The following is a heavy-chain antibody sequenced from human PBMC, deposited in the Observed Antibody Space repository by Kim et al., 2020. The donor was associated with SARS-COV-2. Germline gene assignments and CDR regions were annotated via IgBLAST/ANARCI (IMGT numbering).Heavy chain of an antibody. CDR3: AGAGIGWNGFDI. Sequence: GGSLRLSCAASGFTFSDDLMNWVRQAPGKGLDWVSYISSSSGNTIFDAAAVKRGIIITSNNAKKTMHLLMNSRSAEDAAVEYCAGAGIGWNGFDI. J-gene: IGHJ3*02. CDR1: GFTFSDDL. V-gene: IGHV3-11*01. CDR2: ISSSSGNTI. D-gene: IGHD3-10*01.